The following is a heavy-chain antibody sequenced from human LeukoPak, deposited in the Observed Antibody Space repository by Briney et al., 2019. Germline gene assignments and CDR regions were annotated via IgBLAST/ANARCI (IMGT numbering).Heavy chain of an antibody. CDR3: AREDCSNVRCYGASDA. J-gene: IGHJ5*02. D-gene: IGHD2-2*01. V-gene: IGHV3-69-1*01. CDR1: GFTFSSYA. Sequence: GGSLRLSCVASGFTFSSYAKNWVRQAPGKGLEWVSSISSNNHMYYADSVKGRFTISRDNAKNSLSLQMNSLRGEDTAVYYCAREDCSNVRCYGASDAWGQGTLVTVSS. CDR2: ISSNNHM.